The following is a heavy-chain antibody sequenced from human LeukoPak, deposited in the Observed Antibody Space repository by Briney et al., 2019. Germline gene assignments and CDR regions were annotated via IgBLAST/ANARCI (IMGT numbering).Heavy chain of an antibody. V-gene: IGHV6-1*01. J-gene: IGHJ3*01. Sequence: SQTLSLTCAISGDSVSTSAVAWSCGRQSPSSGLEWLGRTYYTSKWNTDYAVSVKSRIVVNPGTSKNQFSLQLNSVTSEDTAVYYCARGRASAFDVWGQGTMVTVSS. CDR3: ARGRASAFDV. CDR1: GDSVSTSAVA. D-gene: IGHD6-25*01. CDR2: TYYTSKWNT.